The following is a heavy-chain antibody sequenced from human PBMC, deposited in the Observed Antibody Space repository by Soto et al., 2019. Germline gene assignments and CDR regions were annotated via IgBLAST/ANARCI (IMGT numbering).Heavy chain of an antibody. CDR2: ISPHSGGP. D-gene: IGHD7-27*01. V-gene: IGHV1-2*02. Sequence: ASLKGSCKASGYTFTGYYIHWVRQAPGQGLEWMGSISPHSGGPNYAQRFQGRVTMTRDTSMTTVYMEMSGLTSDDTAVYYCAREEQTGANYYLDYWGQGTLLTV. CDR1: GYTFTGYY. J-gene: IGHJ4*02. CDR3: AREEQTGANYYLDY.